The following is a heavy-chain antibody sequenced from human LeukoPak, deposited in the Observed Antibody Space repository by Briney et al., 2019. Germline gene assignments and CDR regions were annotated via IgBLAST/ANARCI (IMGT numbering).Heavy chain of an antibody. CDR1: GFTFSSYG. Sequence: GGSLRLSCAASGFTFSSYGMHWVRQAPGKGLEWVAVISHDGNNTFYAGSVKGRFTISRDKSKNTLSLQMNSLRTEDTAVYYCARESFCSRTSCYRAFDAWGQGTLVTVSS. CDR3: ARESFCSRTSCYRAFDA. D-gene: IGHD2-2*01. J-gene: IGHJ4*02. CDR2: ISHDGNNT. V-gene: IGHV3-30*03.